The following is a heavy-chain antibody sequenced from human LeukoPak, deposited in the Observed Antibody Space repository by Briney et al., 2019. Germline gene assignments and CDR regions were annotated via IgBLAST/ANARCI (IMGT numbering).Heavy chain of an antibody. J-gene: IGHJ3*02. Sequence: GGSLRLSCAASGFTFSSYWMSWVRQAPGKGLEWVANIKQDGSEKYYVDSVKGRFTISRDNAKNSLYLQMNSLRAEDTAVYYCARFVRAVAGTGAFDIWGQGTMVTASS. CDR3: ARFVRAVAGTGAFDI. CDR2: IKQDGSEK. CDR1: GFTFSSYW. V-gene: IGHV3-7*01. D-gene: IGHD6-19*01.